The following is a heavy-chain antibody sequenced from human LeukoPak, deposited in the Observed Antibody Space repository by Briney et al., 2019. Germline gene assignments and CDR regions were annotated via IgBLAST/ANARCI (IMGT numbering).Heavy chain of an antibody. CDR1: GYTFTAYY. D-gene: IGHD5-12*01. CDR3: ARAEAIDY. V-gene: IGHV1-2*02. CDR2: INPNSGGT. Sequence: GASVKVSCKASGYTFTAYYMHWVRQAPGQGLEWMGWINPNSGGTKYAQKFQGRVTMTRDTSISTAYMELGTLRSGDTAVYYCARAEAIDYWGQGTLVTVSS. J-gene: IGHJ4*02.